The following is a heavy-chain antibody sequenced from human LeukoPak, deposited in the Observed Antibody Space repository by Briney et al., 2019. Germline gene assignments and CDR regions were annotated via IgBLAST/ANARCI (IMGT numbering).Heavy chain of an antibody. J-gene: IGHJ4*02. D-gene: IGHD4-23*01. V-gene: IGHV4-39*01. Sequence: PSETLSLTCTVSAGSISSSSHHWGWIRQSPGKGLEWIGSVYYGRTTYYNPSLNSRVTILVVTSKNQLSLQLNSVTAADTAVYYCVRHDGRSGGTMGALDSWGQGSLVTVSS. CDR3: VRHDGRSGGTMGALDS. CDR2: VYYGRTT. CDR1: AGSISSSSHH.